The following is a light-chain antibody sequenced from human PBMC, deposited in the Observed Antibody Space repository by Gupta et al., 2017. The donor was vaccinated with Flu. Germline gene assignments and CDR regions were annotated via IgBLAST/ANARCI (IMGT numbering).Light chain of an antibody. CDR1: SNDFGGYNY. Sequence: QSALTQPPSASGSPGQSFTISCTGSSNDFGGYNYVSWYQHHPGKAPKLLIYEVTKRPSGVPDRFSASKSDNTASLTVSGLRAEDEADYYCCSFLGSNFVFGGGTRLTVL. V-gene: IGLV2-8*01. CDR3: CSFLGSNFV. J-gene: IGLJ2*01. CDR2: EVT.